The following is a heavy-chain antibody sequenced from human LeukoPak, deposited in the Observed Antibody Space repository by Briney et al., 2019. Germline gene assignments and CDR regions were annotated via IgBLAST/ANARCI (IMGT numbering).Heavy chain of an antibody. V-gene: IGHV3-64*01. J-gene: IGHJ4*02. D-gene: IGHD6-19*01. CDR3: ARGHHSSGWYANDY. CDR2: ISSNGDST. Sequence: PGGSLRFSCAASGFTFSSYAMHWVRQAPGKGLEYVSAISSNGDSTYYANSVKGGFTISRDNSKNTLYLQMGSLRAEDMAVYYCARGHHSSGWYANDYWGQGTLVTVSS. CDR1: GFTFSSYA.